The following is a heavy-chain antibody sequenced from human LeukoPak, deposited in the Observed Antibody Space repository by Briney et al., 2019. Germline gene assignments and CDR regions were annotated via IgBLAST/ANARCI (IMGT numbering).Heavy chain of an antibody. CDR2: INHSGST. D-gene: IGHD6-19*01. Sequence: PSETLSLTCAVYGGSFSVYYWSWIRQPPGKGLEWIGEINHSGSTNYNPSLKSRVTISVDTSKNQFSLKLSSVTAADTAVYYCARGQWLSPFDYWGQGTLVTVSS. CDR1: GGSFSVYY. J-gene: IGHJ4*02. CDR3: ARGQWLSPFDY. V-gene: IGHV4-34*01.